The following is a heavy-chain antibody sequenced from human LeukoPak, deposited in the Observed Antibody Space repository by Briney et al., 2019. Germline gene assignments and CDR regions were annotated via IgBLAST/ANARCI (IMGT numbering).Heavy chain of an antibody. V-gene: IGHV3-23*01. Sequence: GGSLRLSCAAPGFTFRSYAMSGAGQAPGKGLDWVSPISGSGGSTYYADSVKGRFTISRDNSKNTLYLQMNSLRAEDTAVYYCASTTYYDFWSGYYPAYWGQGTLVTVSS. CDR2: ISGSGGST. CDR1: GFTFRSYA. CDR3: ASTTYYDFWSGYYPAY. J-gene: IGHJ4*02. D-gene: IGHD3-3*01.